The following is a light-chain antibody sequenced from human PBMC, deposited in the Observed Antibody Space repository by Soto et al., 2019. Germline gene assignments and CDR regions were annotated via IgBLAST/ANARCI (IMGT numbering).Light chain of an antibody. CDR2: LGS. Sequence: DIVITQSPLSLPATAVDAASISFRSSQILLHSNGYNYLDWYLQKPGQSPQLLIYLGSNRASGVPDRFSGSGSGTDFTLKISRVEAEDVGVYYCMQPLQSWTFGQGTKVDIK. V-gene: IGKV2-28*01. J-gene: IGKJ1*01. CDR1: QILLHSNGYNY. CDR3: MQPLQSWT.